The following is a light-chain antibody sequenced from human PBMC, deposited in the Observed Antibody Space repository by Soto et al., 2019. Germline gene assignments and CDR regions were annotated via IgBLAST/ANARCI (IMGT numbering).Light chain of an antibody. CDR3: SSYTDSSTVV. CDR2: EVS. J-gene: IGLJ2*01. CDR1: SSDVGTYNF. Sequence: QSVLTQPASVSGSPGQSITISCTGTSSDVGTYNFVAWYQQHPGNAPKLIIFEVSNRPSGVSNRFSGSKYGNTASLTISGLQAEDEADYYCSSYTDSSTVVFGGGTKLTVL. V-gene: IGLV2-14*01.